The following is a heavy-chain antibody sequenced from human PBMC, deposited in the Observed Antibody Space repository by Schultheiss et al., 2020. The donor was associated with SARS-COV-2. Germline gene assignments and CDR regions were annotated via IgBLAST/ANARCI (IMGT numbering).Heavy chain of an antibody. J-gene: IGHJ4*02. CDR1: GGSFSGYY. CDR3: AREGNSGY. CDR2: IYYSGST. Sequence: SETLSLTCAVYGGSFSGYYWSWIRQPPGKGLEWIGYIYYSGSTYYNPSLKSRVTISVDTSKNQFSLKLSSVTAADTAVYYCAREGNSGYWGQGTLVTVSS. D-gene: IGHD4-23*01. V-gene: IGHV4-59*01.